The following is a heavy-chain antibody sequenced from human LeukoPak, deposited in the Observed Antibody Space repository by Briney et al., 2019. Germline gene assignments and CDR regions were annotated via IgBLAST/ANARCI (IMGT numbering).Heavy chain of an antibody. CDR2: ISGRGANT. Sequence: GGSLRLSCATSGFTFSSYAMSWVRQAPGKGLEWVSSISGRGANTHYADSVKGRFTVSRDNSKNTLFLQMNSLRAEDTAVYYCAKDGGLWVSAHWGDSWGRGTLVTVSS. J-gene: IGHJ4*02. D-gene: IGHD7-27*01. CDR1: GFTFSSYA. V-gene: IGHV3-23*01. CDR3: AKDGGLWVSAHWGDS.